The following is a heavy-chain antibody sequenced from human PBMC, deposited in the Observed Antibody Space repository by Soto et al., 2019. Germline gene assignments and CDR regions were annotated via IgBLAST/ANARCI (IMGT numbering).Heavy chain of an antibody. CDR2: ISYDGSNN. J-gene: IGHJ6*02. D-gene: IGHD6-13*01. CDR1: GFTFSSYA. CDR3: ARDMAAGFSYYGMDV. V-gene: IGHV3-30-3*01. Sequence: PGGSLRLSCAASGFTFSSYAMHWVRQAPGKGLEWVAVISYDGSNNYYADSVKGRFTISRDNSKNTLYLQMNSLRAEDTAVYYCARDMAAGFSYYGMDVWGQGTTVTVSS.